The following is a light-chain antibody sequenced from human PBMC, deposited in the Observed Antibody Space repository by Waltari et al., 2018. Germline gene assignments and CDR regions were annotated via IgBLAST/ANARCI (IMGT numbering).Light chain of an antibody. CDR3: QQYNNWWT. J-gene: IGKJ1*01. Sequence: EVVMTQSPVTLSVSPGERATLSCRASQSVGSSLAWYQQKPGQAPRLLIYDVSTRATGIPARFSGSGSGTEFTLTISSLQSEDFAVYYCQQYNNWWTFGQGTKVETK. V-gene: IGKV3-15*01. CDR1: QSVGSS. CDR2: DVS.